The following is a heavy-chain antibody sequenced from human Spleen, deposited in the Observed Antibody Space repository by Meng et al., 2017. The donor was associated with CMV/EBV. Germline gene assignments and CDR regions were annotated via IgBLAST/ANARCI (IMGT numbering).Heavy chain of an antibody. D-gene: IGHD4-17*01. CDR1: YAFPGYF. CDR2: HNPYSVDT. Sequence: YAFPGYFLHWIRQAPGQGHESMGCHNPYSVDTNSAQNFRGSVSLPRDKTINTAYMELTSLISDDTAMYYCARVALNQRHYGDYSIDYWGQGTLVTVSS. CDR3: ARVALNQRHYGDYSIDY. V-gene: IGHV1-2*02. J-gene: IGHJ4*02.